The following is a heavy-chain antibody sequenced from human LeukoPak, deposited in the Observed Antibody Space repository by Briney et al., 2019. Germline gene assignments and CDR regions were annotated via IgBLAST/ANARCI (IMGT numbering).Heavy chain of an antibody. D-gene: IGHD3-22*01. Sequence: PGGSLRLSCAASGFIISDYYMSWIRQAPGKGLEWVSYISSSSAYTNYADAVKGRFTISRDNSKDTLYLQMSSLRAEDTAVYYCATKRPYYYDSSGLNWGQGTLVTVSS. CDR3: ATKRPYYYDSSGLN. V-gene: IGHV3-11*03. CDR1: GFIISDYY. J-gene: IGHJ4*02. CDR2: ISSSSAYT.